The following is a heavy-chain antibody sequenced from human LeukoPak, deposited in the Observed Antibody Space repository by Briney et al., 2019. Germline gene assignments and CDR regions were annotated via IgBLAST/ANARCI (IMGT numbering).Heavy chain of an antibody. CDR2: IWYDGSNK. Sequence: GGSLRLSCAASEVTFNIYDMHWVRQAPGKGLEWVAVIWYDGSNKYYADSVKGRFTISRDNSKNTLYLQMNSVREEDATVYYCARDLTSTVTTSSLFYWGQGTLVTVSS. D-gene: IGHD4-17*01. J-gene: IGHJ4*02. V-gene: IGHV3-33*01. CDR3: ARDLTSTVTTSSLFY. CDR1: EVTFNIYD.